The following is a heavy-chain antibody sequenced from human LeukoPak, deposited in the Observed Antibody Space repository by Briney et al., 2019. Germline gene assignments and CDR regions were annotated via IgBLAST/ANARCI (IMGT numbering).Heavy chain of an antibody. CDR1: GFTFSSYG. Sequence: GGSLRLSCAASGFTFSSYGMHWVRQAPGKGLEWVAVISYDGSNKYYADSVKGRFTISRDNSENTLYLHMNSLRVEDTAVYYCVKTSSGYYYFDYWGQGTLVTVSS. V-gene: IGHV3-30*18. CDR3: VKTSSGYYYFDY. CDR2: ISYDGSNK. J-gene: IGHJ4*02. D-gene: IGHD3-22*01.